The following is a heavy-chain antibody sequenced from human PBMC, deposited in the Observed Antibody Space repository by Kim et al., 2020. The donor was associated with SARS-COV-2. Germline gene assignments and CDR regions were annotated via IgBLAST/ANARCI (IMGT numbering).Heavy chain of an antibody. CDR2: IWYDGSNK. CDR1: GFTFSSYG. V-gene: IGHV3-33*01. CDR3: ARGLSGAPMVRGVIINTEIDY. J-gene: IGHJ4*02. Sequence: GGSLRLSCAASGFTFSSYGMHWVRQAPGKGLEWVAVIWYDGSNKYYADSVKGRFTISRDNSKNTLYLQMNSLRAEDTAVYYCARGLSGAPMVRGVIINTEIDYWGQGTLVTVSS. D-gene: IGHD3-10*01.